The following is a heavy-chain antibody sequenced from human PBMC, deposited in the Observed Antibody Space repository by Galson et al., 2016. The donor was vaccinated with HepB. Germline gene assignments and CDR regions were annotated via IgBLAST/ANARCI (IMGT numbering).Heavy chain of an antibody. D-gene: IGHD6-19*01. V-gene: IGHV1-69*06. Sequence: SVKVSCKASADMFKNYAVFWVRQAPGQGLEWMGGVIPIFGTAHYSQNFRGRLSISADTSTSTAYMELRSLRSDDTAVYYCARDRHQYSSGWYVGGMDVWGQGTTVTVSS. J-gene: IGHJ6*02. CDR2: VIPIFGTA. CDR3: ARDRHQYSSGWYVGGMDV. CDR1: ADMFKNYA.